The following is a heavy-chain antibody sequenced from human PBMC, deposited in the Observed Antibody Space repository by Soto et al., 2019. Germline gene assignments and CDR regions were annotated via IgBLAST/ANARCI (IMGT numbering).Heavy chain of an antibody. V-gene: IGHV1-69*02. CDR1: GGTFSSYT. CDR3: ASYPGDSSGYLGY. D-gene: IGHD3-22*01. CDR2: IIPILGIA. Sequence: QVQLVQSGAEVRKPGSSVKVSCKASGGTFSSYTISWVRQAPGQGLEWMGRIIPILGIANYAQKFQGRVTITADKSTSPAYRELSSLRSEDTAVYYFASYPGDSSGYLGYWGQGTLVTVSS. J-gene: IGHJ4*02.